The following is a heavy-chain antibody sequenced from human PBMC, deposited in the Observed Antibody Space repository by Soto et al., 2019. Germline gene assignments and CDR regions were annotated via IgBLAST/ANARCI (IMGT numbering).Heavy chain of an antibody. J-gene: IGHJ5*02. V-gene: IGHV4-59*08. Sequence: SETLSLTCTVSGGSISSYYWSWIRQPPGKVLEWIGYIYYSGSTNYNPSLKSRVTISVDTSKNQFSLKLSSVTAADTAVYYCARHVAYSYGSGNYCSHGPWFEPWGQGRLVTVPS. CDR3: ARHVAYSYGSGNYCSHGPWFEP. CDR1: GGSISSYY. D-gene: IGHD3-10*01. CDR2: IYYSGST.